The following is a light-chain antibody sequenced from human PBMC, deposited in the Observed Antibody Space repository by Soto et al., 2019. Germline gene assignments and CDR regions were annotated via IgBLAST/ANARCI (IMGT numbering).Light chain of an antibody. CDR2: LNSDGSH. J-gene: IGLJ2*01. CDR3: QTWGTAIHDVV. Sequence: QSVLTQSPSASASLGASVKLTCTLSSGHSSYAIEWHQQQPEKGPRYLMKLNSDGSHSKGDGIPDRFSGSSSGAERHLTISSLQSEDEADYYCQTWGTAIHDVVFGGGTKLTVL. CDR1: SGHSSYA. V-gene: IGLV4-69*01.